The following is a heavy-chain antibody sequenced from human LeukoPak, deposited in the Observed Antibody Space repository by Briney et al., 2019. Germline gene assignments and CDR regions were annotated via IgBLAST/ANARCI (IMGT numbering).Heavy chain of an antibody. J-gene: IGHJ4*02. V-gene: IGHV4-61*01. CDR2: IYYSGST. Sequence: SETLSLTSTVSGGSVSSGSYYWTWIRQLPGKGLEWIGYIYYSGSTNYNPSLKSRVTISVDTSKNQFSLKLSSVTAADTAVYYCARGINYYDSSGYVGYPQLDYWGQGTLVTVSS. D-gene: IGHD3-22*01. CDR3: ARGINYYDSSGYVGYPQLDY. CDR1: GGSVSSGSYY.